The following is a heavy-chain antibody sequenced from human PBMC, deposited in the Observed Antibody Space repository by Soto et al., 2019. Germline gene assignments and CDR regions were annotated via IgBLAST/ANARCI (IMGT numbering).Heavy chain of an antibody. Sequence: QTLSLTCAISGDSVSSNSAAWNWIRQSTSRGLEWLGRTYYRSKWYNDYAVSVKSRITITPDTSKNQFSLQLNSVTPEDTAVYYCARSMSLGIAVAMDVWGQGTTVTVSS. J-gene: IGHJ6*02. D-gene: IGHD6-19*01. V-gene: IGHV6-1*01. CDR3: ARSMSLGIAVAMDV. CDR2: TYYRSKWYN. CDR1: GDSVSSNSAA.